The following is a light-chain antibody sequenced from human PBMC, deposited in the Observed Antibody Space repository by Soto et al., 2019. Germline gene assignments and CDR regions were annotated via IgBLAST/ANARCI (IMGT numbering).Light chain of an antibody. J-gene: IGLJ1*01. Sequence: QSVLTQPPSVSGAPGQRVTISCTGSSSNIGAGYDVHWYQRLPGTAPKVLIYGNNNRPSGVPDRVSGSKSGPSASLAITGLQAEDEADYYCQSYDSSLSGSYVFGTGTKLTVL. CDR1: SSNIGAGYD. CDR3: QSYDSSLSGSYV. V-gene: IGLV1-40*01. CDR2: GNN.